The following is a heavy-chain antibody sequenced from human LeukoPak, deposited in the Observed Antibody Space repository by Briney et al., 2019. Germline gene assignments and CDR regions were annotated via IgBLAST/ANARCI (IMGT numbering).Heavy chain of an antibody. J-gene: IGHJ4*02. V-gene: IGHV3-23*01. CDR3: ARDGITFGGVIVFDY. CDR2: LIGSGSNT. Sequence: RAGGSLRLSCAASGFTFSSYGMSWVRQAPGKRLEWVSALIGSGSNTHYADSVKGRFTISRDNSKNTLYLQMNSLRAEDTALYYCARDGITFGGVIVFDYWGQGTLVTVSS. CDR1: GFTFSSYG. D-gene: IGHD3-16*02.